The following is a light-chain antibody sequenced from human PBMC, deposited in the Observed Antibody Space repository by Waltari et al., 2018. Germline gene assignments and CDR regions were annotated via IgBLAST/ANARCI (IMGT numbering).Light chain of an antibody. CDR1: QSLLHSNGYNY. J-gene: IGKJ1*01. CDR2: WCS. V-gene: IGKV2-28*01. Sequence: DTVMTQSPLSLTVTPGEPASISCRSSQSLLHSNGYNYLDWYLQKPGQPPHFLMYWCSDRASGVPDRFSGSGSGTYFTLKISSVEAEDIGVYYCMQALHTPPAFGQGTRVEI. CDR3: MQALHTPPA.